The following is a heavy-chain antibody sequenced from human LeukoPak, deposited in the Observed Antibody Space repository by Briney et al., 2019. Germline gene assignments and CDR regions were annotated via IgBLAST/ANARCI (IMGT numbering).Heavy chain of an antibody. CDR3: AREYRRLIAAAGTPWFDP. Sequence: GASVKVSCKASGYTFTSYGISWVRQAPGQGLEWMGWISAYNGNTNYAQKLQGRVTMTTDTSTSTAYMELRSLRSDDTAVYYCAREYRRLIAAAGTPWFDPWGQGTLVTVSS. D-gene: IGHD6-13*01. V-gene: IGHV1-18*01. J-gene: IGHJ5*02. CDR1: GYTFTSYG. CDR2: ISAYNGNT.